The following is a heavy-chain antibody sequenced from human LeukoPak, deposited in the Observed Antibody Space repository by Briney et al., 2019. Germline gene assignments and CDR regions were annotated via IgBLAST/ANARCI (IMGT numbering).Heavy chain of an antibody. CDR1: GGSIGSYY. D-gene: IGHD6-13*01. CDR3: ARHGSGWFYFDY. Sequence: PSETLSLTCTVSGGSIGSYYWSWIRQPPGKGLEWIGYIHYSGSTNYNPSLKSRVTISVDTSKDQFSLKLSSVTAADTAVYYCARHGSGWFYFDYWGQGTLVTVSS. J-gene: IGHJ4*02. CDR2: IHYSGST. V-gene: IGHV4-59*08.